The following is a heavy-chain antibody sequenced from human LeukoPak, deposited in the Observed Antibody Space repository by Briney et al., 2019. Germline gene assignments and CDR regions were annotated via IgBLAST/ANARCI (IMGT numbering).Heavy chain of an antibody. Sequence: ASVKVSCKASGYTFTGYYMHWVRQAPGQGLEWRGWINPNSGGTNYAQKFQGRVTMTRDTSISTAYMELSRLRSDDTAVYYCARAAVTHYYYGMDVWGQGTTVTVSS. J-gene: IGHJ6*02. CDR3: ARAAVTHYYYGMDV. V-gene: IGHV1-2*02. CDR2: INPNSGGT. CDR1: GYTFTGYY. D-gene: IGHD4-23*01.